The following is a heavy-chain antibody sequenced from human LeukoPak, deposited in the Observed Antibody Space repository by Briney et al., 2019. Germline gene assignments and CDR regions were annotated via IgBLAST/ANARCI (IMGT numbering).Heavy chain of an antibody. Sequence: PGGSLRLSCAASGFTFNDHAMYWVRQAPGKGLEWVSGINWNSDNIGYADSVKGRFTISRDDAKNSLFLQMNSLRAEDTALYYCAGASYYYDTTGLGAVDIWGQGT. J-gene: IGHJ3*02. CDR2: INWNSDNI. D-gene: IGHD3-22*01. V-gene: IGHV3-9*01. CDR1: GFTFNDHA. CDR3: AGASYYYDTTGLGAVDI.